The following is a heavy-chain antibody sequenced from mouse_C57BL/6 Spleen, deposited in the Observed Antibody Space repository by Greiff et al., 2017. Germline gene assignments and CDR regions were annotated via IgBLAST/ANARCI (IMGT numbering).Heavy chain of an antibody. CDR1: GYTFTSYW. Sequence: QVQLQQPGAELVMPGASVKLSCKASGYTFTSYWMHWVKQRPGQGLEWIGEIDPSDSYTNYNQKFKGKSTLTVDKSSSTAYMQLSSLTSEDSAVYYCARGDNYSNDVPFDYWGQGTTLTVSS. CDR2: IDPSDSYT. D-gene: IGHD2-12*01. V-gene: IGHV1-69*01. J-gene: IGHJ2*01. CDR3: ARGDNYSNDVPFDY.